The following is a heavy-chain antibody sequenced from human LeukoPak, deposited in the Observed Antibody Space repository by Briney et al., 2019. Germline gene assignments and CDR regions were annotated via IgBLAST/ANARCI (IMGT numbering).Heavy chain of an antibody. V-gene: IGHV1-46*01. CDR3: ARGAMVNDYSLLSYGMDV. J-gene: IGHJ6*02. CDR1: GYTFTSYY. CDR2: INPSGGST. D-gene: IGHD4-11*01. Sequence: ASVKVSCKASGYTFTSYYMHWVRQAPGQGLEWMGIINPSGGSTSYAQKFQGRVTMTRDTCTSTVYMELSSLRSEDTAVYYCARGAMVNDYSLLSYGMDVWGQGTTVTVSS.